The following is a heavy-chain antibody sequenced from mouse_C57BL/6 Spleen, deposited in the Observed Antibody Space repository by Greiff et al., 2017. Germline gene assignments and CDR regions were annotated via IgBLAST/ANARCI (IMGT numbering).Heavy chain of an antibody. CDR1: GFTFSDYY. CDR3: ARQTYYDYDEGFAY. Sequence: DVKLVDSGGGLVQPGGSLKLSCAASGFTFSDYYMYWVRQTPEKRLEWVAYISNGGGSTYYPDTVKGRFTISRDNAKNTLYLQMSRLKSEDTAMYYCARQTYYDYDEGFAYWGQGTLVTVSA. D-gene: IGHD2-4*01. CDR2: ISNGGGST. J-gene: IGHJ3*01. V-gene: IGHV5-12*01.